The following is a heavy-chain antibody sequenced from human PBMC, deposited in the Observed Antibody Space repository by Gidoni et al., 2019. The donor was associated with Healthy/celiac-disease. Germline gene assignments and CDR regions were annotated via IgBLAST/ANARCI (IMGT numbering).Heavy chain of an antibody. CDR3: ATQTSISFFGVVKDAFDI. V-gene: IGHV1-69*02. CDR1: GGTFSSHT. D-gene: IGHD3-3*01. CDR2: IIPILGIA. J-gene: IGHJ3*02. Sequence: QVQLVQSGAEVKKPGSSVKVPCKASGGTFSSHTISWVRQAPGQGLEWMGRIIPILGIANYAQKFQGRVTITADKSTSTAYMELSSLRSEDTAVYYCATQTSISFFGVVKDAFDIWGQGTMVTVSS.